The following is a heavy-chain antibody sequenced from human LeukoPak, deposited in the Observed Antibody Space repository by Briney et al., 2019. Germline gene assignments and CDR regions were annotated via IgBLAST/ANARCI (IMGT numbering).Heavy chain of an antibody. V-gene: IGHV3-23*01. D-gene: IGHD3-3*01. Sequence: GGTLRLSCAASGFTFSSYAMSWVRQAPGKGLEWVSAISGSGGSTYYADSVKGRFTISRDNSKNTLYLQMNSLRAEDTAVYYCAKDHYDFWSGYYAYWGQGTLVAVSS. CDR1: GFTFSSYA. CDR3: AKDHYDFWSGYYAY. CDR2: ISGSGGST. J-gene: IGHJ4*02.